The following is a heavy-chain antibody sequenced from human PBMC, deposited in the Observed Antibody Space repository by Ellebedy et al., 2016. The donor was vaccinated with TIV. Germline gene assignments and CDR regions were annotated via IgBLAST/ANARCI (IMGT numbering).Heavy chain of an antibody. CDR2: ISGSGGST. D-gene: IGHD3-3*01. CDR3: AKDPRFGGRSVTQGMYYFDY. J-gene: IGHJ4*02. CDR1: GFTFSSYA. V-gene: IGHV3-23*01. Sequence: GESLKISXAASGFTFSSYAMGWVRQAPGKGLEWVSAISGSGGSTYYADSVKGRFTISRDNSKNTLYLQMNSLRAEDTAVYYCAKDPRFGGRSVTQGMYYFDYWGQGTLVTVSS.